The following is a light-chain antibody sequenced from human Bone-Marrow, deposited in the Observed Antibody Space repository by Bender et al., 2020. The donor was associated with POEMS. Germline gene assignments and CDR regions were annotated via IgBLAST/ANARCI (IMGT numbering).Light chain of an antibody. CDR3: SSYTRFSTYV. V-gene: IGLV2-14*03. J-gene: IGLJ1*01. Sequence: QSALTQPASVSESPGQSITVSCTGTNDDVGAYNYVSWYQQHPGKAPKLLIYYVTDRSSGVPNRFSGSKSGNTASPTISGLQAEDEADYYCSSYTRFSTYVFGSGTKVSVL. CDR1: NDDVGAYNY. CDR2: YVT.